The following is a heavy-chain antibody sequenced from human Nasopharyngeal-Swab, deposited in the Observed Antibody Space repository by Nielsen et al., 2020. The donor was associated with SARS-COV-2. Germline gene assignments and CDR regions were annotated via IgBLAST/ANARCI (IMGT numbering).Heavy chain of an antibody. D-gene: IGHD1-26*01. CDR3: ARQSGSYYDIADAFDI. V-gene: IGHV5-51*01. CDR1: GYSFTSYW. Sequence: GGSLRLSCQGSGYSFTSYWIGWVRQMPGKGLEWMGIIYPGDSDTRYSPSFQGQVTISADKSISTAYLQWSSLKASDTAMYYCARQSGSYYDIADAFDIWGQGTMVTVSS. J-gene: IGHJ3*02. CDR2: IYPGDSDT.